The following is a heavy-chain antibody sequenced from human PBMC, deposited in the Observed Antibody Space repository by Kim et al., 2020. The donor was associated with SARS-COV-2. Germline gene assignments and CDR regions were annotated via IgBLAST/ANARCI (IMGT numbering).Heavy chain of an antibody. CDR2: INPNSGGT. J-gene: IGHJ4*02. V-gene: IGHV1-2*05. CDR1: VSTFTSHY. Sequence: SVKVSCKTSVSTFTSHYLHWVRQAPGQGLEWMGRINPNSGGTNYAQKFQGRVTMTRDTSISTAYMELSRLRSDDTVVYYCARGNTETIDYWGQGTLVTVSS. CDR3: ARGNTETIDY.